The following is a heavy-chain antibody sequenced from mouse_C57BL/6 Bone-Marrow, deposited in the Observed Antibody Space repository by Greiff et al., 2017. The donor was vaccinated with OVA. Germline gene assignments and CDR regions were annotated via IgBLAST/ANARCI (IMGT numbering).Heavy chain of an antibody. CDR2: INPYNGGT. J-gene: IGHJ1*03. D-gene: IGHD1-1*01. Sequence: EVQLQQSGPVLVKPGASVKMSCKASGYTFTDYYMNWVKQSHGKSLEWIGVINPYNGGTSYNQKFKGKATLTVDKSSSTAYMELNSLTSEDSAVYYCARERVLLRYYFDVWGTGTTVTVSS. CDR1: GYTFTDYY. V-gene: IGHV1-19*01. CDR3: ARERVLLRYYFDV.